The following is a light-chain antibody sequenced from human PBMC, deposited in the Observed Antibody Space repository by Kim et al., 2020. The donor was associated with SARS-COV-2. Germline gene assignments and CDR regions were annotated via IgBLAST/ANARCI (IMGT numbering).Light chain of an antibody. V-gene: IGKV3-20*01. CDR1: QSVTNSY. Sequence: LAPGERATLSCRASQSVTNSYLAWYQQKPGQAPRHLIYGASTRATGIPDRFSGSGSGTDFTLTISRLEPGDFALYYCQQYGRSPLTFGGGTKLEI. CDR3: QQYGRSPLT. CDR2: GAS. J-gene: IGKJ4*01.